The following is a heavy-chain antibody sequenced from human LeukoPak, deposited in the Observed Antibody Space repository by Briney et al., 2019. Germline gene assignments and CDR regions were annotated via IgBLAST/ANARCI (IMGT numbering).Heavy chain of an antibody. Sequence: SQTLSPTSNLSAASTTSYYWNWIRQPHGNVLEWIGYISYSGSPTYHTTLKSRVTISVDKSKNQLSLNGRSVTAADTAGYNCARRHGSGRNDYWGQGTLVTVSS. V-gene: IGHV4-59*08. CDR1: AASTTSYY. J-gene: IGHJ4*02. D-gene: IGHD1-26*01. CDR3: ARRHGSGRNDY. CDR2: ISYSGSP.